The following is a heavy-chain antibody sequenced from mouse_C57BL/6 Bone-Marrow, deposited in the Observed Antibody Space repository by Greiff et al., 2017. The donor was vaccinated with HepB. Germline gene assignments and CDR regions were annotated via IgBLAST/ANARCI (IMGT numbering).Heavy chain of an antibody. CDR3: AREFPYYYGSSYDYATDY. D-gene: IGHD1-1*01. V-gene: IGHV1-69*01. Sequence: QVQLKQPGAELVMPGASVKLSCKASGYTFTSYWMHWVKQRPGQGLEWIGEIDPSDSYTNYNQKFKGKSTLTVDKSSSTAYMQLSSLTSEDSAVYYCAREFPYYYGSSYDYATDYWGQGTSVTVSS. CDR2: IDPSDSYT. J-gene: IGHJ4*01. CDR1: GYTFTSYW.